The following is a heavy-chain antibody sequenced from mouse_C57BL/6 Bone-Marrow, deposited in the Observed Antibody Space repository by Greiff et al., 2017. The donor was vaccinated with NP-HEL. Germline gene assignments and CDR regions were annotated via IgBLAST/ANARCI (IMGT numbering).Heavy chain of an antibody. D-gene: IGHD1-1*01. Sequence: QVQLQQSGPELVKPGASVKISCKASGYSFTDYNMNWVKQRPGKGLEWIGRIYPGDGDTNYNGKFKGKATLTADKSSSTAYMQLSSLTSEDSAVYFCARRGDYGSSCDVWGTGTTVTVSS. CDR3: ARRGDYGSSCDV. J-gene: IGHJ1*03. CDR2: IYPGDGDT. CDR1: GYSFTDYN. V-gene: IGHV1-82*01.